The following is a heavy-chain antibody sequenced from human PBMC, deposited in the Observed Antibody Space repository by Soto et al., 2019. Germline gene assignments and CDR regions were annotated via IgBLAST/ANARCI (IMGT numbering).Heavy chain of an antibody. CDR1: GYTFTSLD. D-gene: IGHD2-15*01. Sequence: ASVKVSCKASGYTFTSLDINWVRQASGQGLEWMGWMNPNGDTGYAQKFQGRVTMTRNTSISTAYMELSSLRSENTAVYYCARRWAEYCSGGSCYGVAYFDHWGQGTLVTVSS. CDR3: ARRWAEYCSGGSCYGVAYFDH. CDR2: MNPNGDT. J-gene: IGHJ4*02. V-gene: IGHV1-8*01.